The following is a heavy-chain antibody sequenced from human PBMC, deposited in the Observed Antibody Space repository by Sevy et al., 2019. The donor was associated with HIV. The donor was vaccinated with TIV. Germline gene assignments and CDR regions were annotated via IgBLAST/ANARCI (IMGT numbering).Heavy chain of an antibody. J-gene: IGHJ1*01. V-gene: IGHV1-2*02. CDR1: GYTFTGYY. CDR3: ARRYYDSSGYYYEYFQH. CDR2: INPNSGGT. D-gene: IGHD3-22*01. Sequence: ASVKVSCKASGYTFTGYYMHWVQQAPGQGLEWMGWINPNSGGTNYAQKFQGRVTMTRDTSISTAYMELSRLRSDDTAVYYCARRYYDSSGYYYEYFQHWGQGTLVTVSS.